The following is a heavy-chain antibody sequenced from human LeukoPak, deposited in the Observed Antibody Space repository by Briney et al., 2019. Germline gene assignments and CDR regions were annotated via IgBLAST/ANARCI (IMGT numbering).Heavy chain of an antibody. J-gene: IGHJ4*02. CDR2: IYYSGGT. CDR1: GDSISSSRSY. Sequence: SETLSLTCSVSGDSISSSRSYWGWIRQPPGKGLEWIGSIYYSGGTYYNASLKSRVTISVDTSKNQFSLKLSSVTAADTAVYYCAYTTYGSGSYSDYWGQGTLVTVSS. CDR3: AYTTYGSGSYSDY. V-gene: IGHV4-39*01. D-gene: IGHD3-10*01.